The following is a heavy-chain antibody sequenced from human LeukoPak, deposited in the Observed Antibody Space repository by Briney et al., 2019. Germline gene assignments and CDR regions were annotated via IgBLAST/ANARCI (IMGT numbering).Heavy chain of an antibody. J-gene: IGHJ4*02. CDR2: ISASGGST. V-gene: IGHV3-23*01. D-gene: IGHD3-3*01. CDR3: AKTPYDFWSGFDY. CDR1: GFTFSSYA. Sequence: GGSLRLSCAASGFTFSSYAMSWVRQAPGKGLEWVSGISASGGSTYYADSVKGRFTISRDNSKNTLYLQMNSLRAEDTAVYYCAKTPYDFWSGFDYWGQGTLVTVSS.